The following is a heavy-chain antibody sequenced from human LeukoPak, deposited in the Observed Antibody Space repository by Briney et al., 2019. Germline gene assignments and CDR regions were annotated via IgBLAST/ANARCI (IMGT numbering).Heavy chain of an antibody. D-gene: IGHD3-3*01. CDR1: GFIFSSYA. Sequence: GGSLRLSCAASGFIFSSYAMTWVRQAPGKGLEWVSAISGSGRSTYYADSVKGRFTISRDNSKNTLYLQMNSLRADDTAVYYCAKRFSQGGGLGYFYDSWGQGTPVTVSS. CDR3: AKRFSQGGGLGYFYDS. V-gene: IGHV3-23*01. J-gene: IGHJ4*02. CDR2: ISGSGRST.